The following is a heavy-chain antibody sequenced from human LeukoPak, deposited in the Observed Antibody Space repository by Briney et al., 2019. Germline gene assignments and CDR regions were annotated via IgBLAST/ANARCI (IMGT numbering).Heavy chain of an antibody. CDR1: GGSVSSGSYY. D-gene: IGHD4-17*01. V-gene: IGHV4-61*01. Sequence: ETLSLTCTVSGGSVSSGSYYWSWIRQPRGKGLEWIGYIYYSGSTNYNPSLKSRVTISVDTSKNQFSLKLSSVTAADTAVYYCARDGGTVTTPSWGQGTLVTVSS. J-gene: IGHJ4*02. CDR3: ARDGGTVTTPS. CDR2: IYYSGST.